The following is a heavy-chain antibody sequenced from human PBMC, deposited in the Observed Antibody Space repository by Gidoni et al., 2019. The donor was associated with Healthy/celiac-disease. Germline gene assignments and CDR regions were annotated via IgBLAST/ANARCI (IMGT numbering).Heavy chain of an antibody. Sequence: QVQLVQSGAEVKKHGSSVKVSCRASGGTFSSYAISWGRQAPGQGLEWMGGISPIFGTANYAQKFQGRVTITADESTSTAYMELSSLRSEDTAVYYCARGEYSSSLSAGRAFDIWGQGTMVTVSS. V-gene: IGHV1-69*01. CDR1: GGTFSSYA. CDR3: ARGEYSSSLSAGRAFDI. CDR2: ISPIFGTA. D-gene: IGHD6-6*01. J-gene: IGHJ3*02.